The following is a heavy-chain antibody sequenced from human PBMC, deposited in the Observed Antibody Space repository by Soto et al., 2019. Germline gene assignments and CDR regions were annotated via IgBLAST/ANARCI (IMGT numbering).Heavy chain of an antibody. D-gene: IGHD3-3*01. CDR2: ISGSGSST. Sequence: PGGSLRLSCAASGFTFSNYAMNWVRQAPGKGLEWVSGISGSGSSTYYADSVKGRFTISRDNSKNRMYLQVHSLRAEDTAAYYCAKAVTISGSFYYGMDVWGQGTTVPVSS. CDR3: AKAVTISGSFYYGMDV. J-gene: IGHJ6*02. V-gene: IGHV3-23*01. CDR1: GFTFSNYA.